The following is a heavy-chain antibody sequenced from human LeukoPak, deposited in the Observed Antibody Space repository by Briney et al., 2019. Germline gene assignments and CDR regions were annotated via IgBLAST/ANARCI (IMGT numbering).Heavy chain of an antibody. CDR2: IYYSGST. V-gene: IGHV4-59*01. Sequence: PSETLSLTCTVSGGSISSYYWSWIRQPPGKGLEWIGYIYYSGSTNYNPSLKSRVTISVDTSKTQFSLKLNSVTAADTAVYYCARSPDIVVVPAADYQNWFDSWGQGTLVTVPS. D-gene: IGHD2-2*01. CDR3: ARSPDIVVVPAADYQNWFDS. CDR1: GGSISSYY. J-gene: IGHJ5*01.